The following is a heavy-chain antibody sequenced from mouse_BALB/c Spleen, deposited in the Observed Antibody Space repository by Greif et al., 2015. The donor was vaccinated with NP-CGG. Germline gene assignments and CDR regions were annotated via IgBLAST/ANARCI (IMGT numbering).Heavy chain of an antibody. D-gene: IGHD1-1*01. CDR2: IRNKANGYTT. CDR1: GFTFTDYY. J-gene: IGHJ1*01. V-gene: IGHV7-3*02. Sequence: EVKLMESGGGLVQPGGSLRLSCATSGFTFTDYYMSWVRQPPGKALEWLGFIRNKANGYTTEYSASVKGRFTISRDNSQSILYLQTNTLRAEDSATYYCARDYYGSSYWYFDVWGAGTTVTVSS. CDR3: ARDYYGSSYWYFDV.